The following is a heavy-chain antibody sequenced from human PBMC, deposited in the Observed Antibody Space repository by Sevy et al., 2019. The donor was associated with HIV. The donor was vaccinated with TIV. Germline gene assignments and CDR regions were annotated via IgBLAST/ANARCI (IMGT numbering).Heavy chain of an antibody. J-gene: IGHJ6*02. Sequence: ASVKVSCKVSGYTLTELSMHWVRQAPGKGLEWMGGFDPEDGETIYAQKFQGRVTTTEDTSTDTAYMELSSLRSEDTAVYYCATDKSGIKNYYYYYGMDVWGQGTTVTVSS. CDR2: FDPEDGET. D-gene: IGHD3-10*01. V-gene: IGHV1-24*01. CDR1: GYTLTELS. CDR3: ATDKSGIKNYYYYYGMDV.